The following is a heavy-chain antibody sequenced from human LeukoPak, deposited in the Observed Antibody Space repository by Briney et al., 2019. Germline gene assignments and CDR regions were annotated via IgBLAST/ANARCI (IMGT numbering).Heavy chain of an antibody. J-gene: IGHJ4*02. D-gene: IGHD2-15*01. Sequence: AGGSLRLSCAASGFTFSSYAMSWVRQAPGKGLEWVSAISGSGGSTYYADSVKGRFTISRDNSKNTLYLQMNSLRAEDTAVYYCAKDLYCSGGSCSGGFDYWGPGTLVTVSS. V-gene: IGHV3-23*01. CDR2: ISGSGGST. CDR3: AKDLYCSGGSCSGGFDY. CDR1: GFTFSSYA.